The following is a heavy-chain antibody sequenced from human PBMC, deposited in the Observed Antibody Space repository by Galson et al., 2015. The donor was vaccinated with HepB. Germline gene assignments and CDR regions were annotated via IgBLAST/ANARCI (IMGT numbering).Heavy chain of an antibody. CDR3: ARMPPGYYDSSGYYYYFDY. V-gene: IGHV1-18*04. J-gene: IGHJ4*02. CDR1: GYTFTSYG. D-gene: IGHD3-22*01. Sequence: SVKVSCKASGYTFTSYGISWVRQAPGQGLEWMGWISAYNGNTNYAQKLQGRVTMTTDTSTSTAYMELRSLRSDDTAVYYCARMPPGYYDSSGYYYYFDYWGQGTLVTVSS. CDR2: ISAYNGNT.